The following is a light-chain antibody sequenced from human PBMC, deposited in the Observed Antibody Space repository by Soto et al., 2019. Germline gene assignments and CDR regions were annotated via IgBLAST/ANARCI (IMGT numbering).Light chain of an antibody. CDR2: GNN. V-gene: IGLV1-40*01. CDR3: QSYDSSLRGLV. Sequence: QLVLTQPPSVSGAPGQRVTISCTGSSSNIGAGYDVHWYQQLPGTAPKLLIYGNNNRPSGVPDRFSGSKSGTSASLAITGLQAEDEADYYCQSYDSSLRGLVFGGGTKLTVL. J-gene: IGLJ2*01. CDR1: SSNIGAGYD.